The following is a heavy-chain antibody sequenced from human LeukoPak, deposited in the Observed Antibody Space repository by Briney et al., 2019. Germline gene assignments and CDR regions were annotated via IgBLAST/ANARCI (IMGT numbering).Heavy chain of an antibody. J-gene: IGHJ6*02. CDR2: ISGSETNI. CDR3: ARRPHGMDV. V-gene: IGHV3-11*01. CDR1: AFTFRDSF. Sequence: AGGSLRLSCAAPAFTFRDSFMSWIRKAPGKGLEWVSHISGSETNIYYADSVKDRFTISRDNARNSLYLQMNGLRAEDTAVYYCARRPHGMDVWGQGTTVTVSS. D-gene: IGHD1-14*01.